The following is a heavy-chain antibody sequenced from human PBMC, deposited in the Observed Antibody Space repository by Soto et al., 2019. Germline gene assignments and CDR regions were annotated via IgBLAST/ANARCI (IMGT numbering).Heavy chain of an antibody. CDR1: GGSISSGDYY. V-gene: IGHV4-30-4*01. J-gene: IGHJ5*02. Sequence: SETLSLTCTVSGGSISSGDYYWTWIRQPPGKGLEWIGYLYYSGSTYYNPSLNSRVTISVDTPKNQFSLKLSSVTAADTAVYYCARERRGGYWFDPWGQGTLVTVPS. CDR3: ARERRGGYWFDP. CDR2: LYYSGST.